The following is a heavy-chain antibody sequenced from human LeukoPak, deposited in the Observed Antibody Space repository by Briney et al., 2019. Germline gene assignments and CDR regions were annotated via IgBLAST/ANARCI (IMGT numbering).Heavy chain of an antibody. V-gene: IGHV4-34*12. D-gene: IGHD3-22*01. J-gene: IGHJ4*02. CDR2: IIDTGST. Sequence: PSETLSLTCVVYGESFSGYYWTWIRQPPGKGLEWIGEIIDTGSTKYNSPLKSRVTISVDTSKNQFSLKLSSVTAADTAVYYCAREMPHLGYDSSGYYTGAHYFDYWGQGTLVTVSS. CDR3: AREMPHLGYDSSGYYTGAHYFDY. CDR1: GESFSGYY.